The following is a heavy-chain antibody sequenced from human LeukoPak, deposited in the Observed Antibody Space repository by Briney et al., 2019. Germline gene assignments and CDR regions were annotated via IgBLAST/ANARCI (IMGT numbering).Heavy chain of an antibody. D-gene: IGHD4-17*01. Sequence: GGSLRLSCAASGFTFSSYAMSWVRQAPEKGLEWVSAISGSGGSTYYADSVKGRFTISRDNSKNTLYLQMNSLRAEDTAVYYCVRWDYGDWYFDYWGQGTLVTVSS. CDR3: VRWDYGDWYFDY. CDR2: ISGSGGST. CDR1: GFTFSSYA. J-gene: IGHJ4*02. V-gene: IGHV3-23*01.